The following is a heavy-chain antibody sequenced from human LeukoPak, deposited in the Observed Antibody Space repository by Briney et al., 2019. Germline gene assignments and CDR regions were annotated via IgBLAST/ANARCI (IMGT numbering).Heavy chain of an antibody. V-gene: IGHV7-4-1*02. CDR2: INTDIGNP. Sequence: ASVKVSCKASGYTFTDYAMNWVRQAPGQGLERMGWINTDIGNPMYAQGFTGRFVFSLDTSVSTAYLQISSLKAEDTAIYYCARDVPASGWYHDYWGQGTLSPSPQ. D-gene: IGHD6-19*01. CDR3: ARDVPASGWYHDY. CDR1: GYTFTDYA. J-gene: IGHJ4*02.